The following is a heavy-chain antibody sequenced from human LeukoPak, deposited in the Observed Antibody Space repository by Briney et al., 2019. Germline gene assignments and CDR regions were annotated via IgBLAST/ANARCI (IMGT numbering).Heavy chain of an antibody. Sequence: PSETLSLTCTVSGVSISTFYWSWIRQPPGKGLEWIGYLYYSGNTNFNPSLKSRVTISVDTSRSQFSLKLSSVTAVDTAVYYCARGRFKSSIAARPMGYYGMDVWGQGTTVTVSS. CDR3: ARGRFKSSIAARPMGYYGMDV. V-gene: IGHV4-59*12. CDR2: LYYSGNT. D-gene: IGHD6-6*01. CDR1: GVSISTFY. J-gene: IGHJ6*02.